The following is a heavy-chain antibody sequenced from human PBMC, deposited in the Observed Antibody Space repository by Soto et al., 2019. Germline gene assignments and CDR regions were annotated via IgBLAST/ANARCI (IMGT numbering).Heavy chain of an antibody. CDR1: GYSISLGYY. J-gene: IGHJ5*02. Sequence: PSDTLSLTCAVSGYSISLGYYWGWIRQPPGKGLEWIGSIYHSGNTYYNPSLKSRVSISLDTSKNHFSLELTSVTAADTAVYYCATQTTPGGWFDPWGQGTLVTVSS. D-gene: IGHD3-10*01. CDR3: ATQTTPGGWFDP. V-gene: IGHV4-38-2*01. CDR2: IYHSGNT.